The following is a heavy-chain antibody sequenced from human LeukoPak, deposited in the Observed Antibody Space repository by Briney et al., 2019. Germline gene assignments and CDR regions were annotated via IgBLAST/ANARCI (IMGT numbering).Heavy chain of an antibody. CDR2: INPSGGST. D-gene: IGHD5-18*01. J-gene: IGHJ4*02. CDR3: ARVWIQLWTPGFDY. Sequence: ASVKVSCKASGYTFTSYYMHLVRQAPGQGLEWMGIINPSGGSTSYAQKFQGRVTMTRDTSTSTVYMGLSSLRSDDTAVYYCARVWIQLWTPGFDYWGQGTLVTVSS. V-gene: IGHV1-46*01. CDR1: GYTFTSYY.